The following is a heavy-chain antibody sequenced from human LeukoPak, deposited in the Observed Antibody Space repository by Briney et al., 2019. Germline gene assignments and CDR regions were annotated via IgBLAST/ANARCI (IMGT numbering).Heavy chain of an antibody. V-gene: IGHV3-30-3*01. CDR1: GFTFSSYA. Sequence: GGSLRLSCAASGFTFSSYAMHWVRQAPGKGLEWVAVISYDGSNKYYADSVKGRFTISRDNSKNTLYLQMNSLRAEDTALYYCAKDISCSGGSCYSYYYYYGMDVWGQGTTVTVSS. CDR2: ISYDGSNK. D-gene: IGHD2-15*01. CDR3: AKDISCSGGSCYSYYYYYGMDV. J-gene: IGHJ6*02.